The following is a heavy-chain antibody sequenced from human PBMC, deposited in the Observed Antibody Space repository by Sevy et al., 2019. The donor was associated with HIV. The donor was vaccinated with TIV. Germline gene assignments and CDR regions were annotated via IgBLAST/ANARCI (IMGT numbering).Heavy chain of an antibody. J-gene: IGHJ4*02. Sequence: GGSLRLSCGVSGFTFSTYSMNWVRQAPGKGLEWVSSISGSGSYIYYEDSVQGRFTISRDNVKNSLYLQMNSLRAEDTAVYYCVREAANVRYFDSWGQGILVTVSS. D-gene: IGHD3-10*02. CDR2: ISGSGSYI. CDR3: VREAANVRYFDS. V-gene: IGHV3-21*01. CDR1: GFTFSTYS.